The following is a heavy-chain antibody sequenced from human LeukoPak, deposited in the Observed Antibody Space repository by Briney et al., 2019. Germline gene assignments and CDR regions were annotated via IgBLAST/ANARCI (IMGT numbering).Heavy chain of an antibody. Sequence: MTSETLSLTCAVYGGSFSGYYWSWIRQPPGKGLEWIGEINHSGSTNYNPSLKSRGTISVDTSKNQFSLKLSSVTAADTAVYYCARGLRGRYSYGYYFDYWGQGTLVTVSS. V-gene: IGHV4-34*01. CDR1: GGSFSGYY. D-gene: IGHD5-18*01. CDR3: ARGLRGRYSYGYYFDY. CDR2: INHSGST. J-gene: IGHJ4*02.